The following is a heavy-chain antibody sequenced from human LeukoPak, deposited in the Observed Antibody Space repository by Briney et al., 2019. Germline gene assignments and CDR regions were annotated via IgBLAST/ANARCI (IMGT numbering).Heavy chain of an antibody. V-gene: IGHV1-8*01. CDR1: GYTFTSYD. D-gene: IGHD6-13*01. CDR2: MNPNSGNT. CDR3: ARGSSLYSSSWYLFSH. J-gene: IGHJ4*02. Sequence: ASVKVSCKASGYTFTSYDINWVRQATGQGLEWMGWMNPNSGNTGYAQKFQGRVTMTRNTSISTAYMELSSLRSEDTAVYYCARGSSLYSSSWYLFSHWGQGTLVTVSS.